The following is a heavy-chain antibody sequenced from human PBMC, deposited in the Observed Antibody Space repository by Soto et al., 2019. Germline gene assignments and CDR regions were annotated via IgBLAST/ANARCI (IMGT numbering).Heavy chain of an antibody. CDR1: GYSFTSYD. J-gene: IGHJ5*02. CDR3: APAPPRVERRGYAGGWFDP. CDR2: MNPNSGNT. Sequence: ASVKVSCKASGYSFTSYDINWVRQAAGQGREWMGWMNPNSGNTAYAQRFQGRVSMTRNASITTAHMELSSLRAADTAVYYCAPAPPRVERRGYAGGWFDPWGQGTLVTVSS. V-gene: IGHV1-8*02. D-gene: IGHD1-1*01.